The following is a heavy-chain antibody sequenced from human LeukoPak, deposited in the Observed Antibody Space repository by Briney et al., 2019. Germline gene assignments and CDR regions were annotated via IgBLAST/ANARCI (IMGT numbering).Heavy chain of an antibody. CDR3: ARGLESSYYGSGSPFNWFDP. V-gene: IGHV3-30*04. J-gene: IGHJ5*02. D-gene: IGHD3-10*01. CDR2: ISYDGSNK. CDR1: GFTFSSYA. Sequence: TGGSLRLSSAASGFTFSSYAMHWGRPAPGKGLEWVADISYDGSNKYYADSVKGRFTISRDNSKNTLYLQMNSLRAEDTAVYYCARGLESSYYGSGSPFNWFDPWGQGTLVTVSS.